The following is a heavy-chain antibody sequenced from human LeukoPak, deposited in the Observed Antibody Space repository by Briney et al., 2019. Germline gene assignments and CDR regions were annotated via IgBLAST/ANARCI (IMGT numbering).Heavy chain of an antibody. CDR2: VQYTGIS. CDR3: ARAVLDGNPRYNL. Sequence: SETLSLTCTVSGGSISAHYWNWIRQPPGKGLEWIGYVQYTGISNYHPSLKSRVTMSVDTSKKQLSLRLSSVTAADTAVYYCARAVLDGNPRYNLGAQETLV. V-gene: IGHV4-59*11. CDR1: GGSISAHY. D-gene: IGHD3/OR15-3a*01. J-gene: IGHJ4*02.